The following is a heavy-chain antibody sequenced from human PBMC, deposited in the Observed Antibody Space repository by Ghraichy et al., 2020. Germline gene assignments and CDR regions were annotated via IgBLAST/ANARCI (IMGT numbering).Heavy chain of an antibody. CDR3: AKGYYYDSSGYFLYYFDY. CDR2: ISGSGGST. CDR1: GFTFSSYA. J-gene: IGHJ4*02. D-gene: IGHD3-22*01. Sequence: GESLNISCAASGFTFSSYAMSWVRQAPGKGLEWVSAISGSGGSTYYADSVKGRFTISRDNSKNTLYLQMNSLRAEDTAVYYSAKGYYYDSSGYFLYYFDYWGQGTLVTVSS. V-gene: IGHV3-23*01.